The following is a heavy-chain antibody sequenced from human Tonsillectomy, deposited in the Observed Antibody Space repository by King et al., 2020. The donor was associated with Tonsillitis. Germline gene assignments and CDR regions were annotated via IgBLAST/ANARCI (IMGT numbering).Heavy chain of an antibody. CDR2: TYYSGST. V-gene: IGHV4-28*03. D-gene: IGHD2-2*01. Sequence: VQLQESGPGLVKPPDTLSLTCAVSGYSISTSHWWGWIRQPPGKGLEWIGYTYYSGSTSYNPSLKSRGTMSVDTSKNQFSLKLSSVTAVDTAVYYCARAEKDQLLPNYYYYYYMDVWGKGTTVTVSS. J-gene: IGHJ6*03. CDR1: GYSISTSHW. CDR3: ARAEKDQLLPNYYYYYYMDV.